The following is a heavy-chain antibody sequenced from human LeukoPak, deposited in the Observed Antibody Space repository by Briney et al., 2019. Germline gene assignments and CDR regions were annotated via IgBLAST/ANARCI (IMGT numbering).Heavy chain of an antibody. Sequence: SETLSLTCTVSGGSISSGGYYWSWIRQHPGKGLEWIGYIYYSGGTYYNPSLKSRVTISVDMSKNQFSLKLGSVTAADTAVYYCARAGIVVVPAAKGDYFDYWGQGTLVTVSS. V-gene: IGHV4-31*03. CDR2: IYYSGGT. CDR1: GGSISSGGYY. D-gene: IGHD2-2*01. J-gene: IGHJ4*02. CDR3: ARAGIVVVPAAKGDYFDY.